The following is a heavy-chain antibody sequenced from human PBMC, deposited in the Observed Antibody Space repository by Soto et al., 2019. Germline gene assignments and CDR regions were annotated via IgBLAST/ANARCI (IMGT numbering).Heavy chain of an antibody. J-gene: IGHJ6*02. V-gene: IGHV1-18*01. CDR3: ARPYYYGSGSYSPRYYYYGMDV. CDR2: ISAYNGNT. D-gene: IGHD3-10*01. CDR1: GYTFTSYG. Sequence: ASVKVSCKASGYTFTSYGISWVRQAPGQGLEWMGWISAYNGNTNYAQKLQGRVTMTTDTSTSTACMELRSLRSDDTAVYYCARPYYYGSGSYSPRYYYYGMDVWGQGTTVTVSS.